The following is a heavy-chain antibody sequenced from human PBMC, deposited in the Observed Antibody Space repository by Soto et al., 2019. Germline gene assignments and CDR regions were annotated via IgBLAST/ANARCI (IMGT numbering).Heavy chain of an antibody. CDR3: ARYWYYFDY. Sequence: EVQLVESGGGLVQPGGSLRLSCAASGFTFSSYAMHWVRQAPGKGLEYVSAISSNGGSTYYANSVKGRFTISRDTSKNTLYLQMGSLRAEEMAVYYCARYWYYFDYWGQGTLVTVSS. D-gene: IGHD2-15*01. V-gene: IGHV3-64*01. J-gene: IGHJ4*02. CDR1: GFTFSSYA. CDR2: ISSNGGST.